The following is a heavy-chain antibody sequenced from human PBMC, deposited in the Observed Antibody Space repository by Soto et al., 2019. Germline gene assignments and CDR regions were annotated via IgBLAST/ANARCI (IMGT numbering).Heavy chain of an antibody. J-gene: IGHJ4*02. V-gene: IGHV3-23*01. CDR1: GFIFSSSA. CDR2: ISGSGVSK. CDR3: AKDRSPGATTWNVY. Sequence: GGSLRLSCVVSGFIFSSSAMNWVRQAPGKGLECVSTISGSGVSKYYADSVKGRFTISRDNSNNTVSLQMNSLRAEDAAVYYCAKDRSPGATTWNVYWGQGTLVTVSS. D-gene: IGHD1-26*01.